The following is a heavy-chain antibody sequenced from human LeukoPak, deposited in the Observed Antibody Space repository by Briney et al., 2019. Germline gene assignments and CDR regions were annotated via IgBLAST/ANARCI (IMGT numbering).Heavy chain of an antibody. CDR3: AKGDLYGDYRY. V-gene: IGHV3-23*01. CDR2: ISGSGGST. Sequence: GGSLRLSCAASGFTFSSYAMSWVRQAPGKGLEWVSAISGSGGSTYYADSVKGRFTISRDNSKNTLYLQMSSLGAEDTAVYYCAKGDLYGDYRYWGQGTLVTVSS. J-gene: IGHJ4*02. D-gene: IGHD4-17*01. CDR1: GFTFSSYA.